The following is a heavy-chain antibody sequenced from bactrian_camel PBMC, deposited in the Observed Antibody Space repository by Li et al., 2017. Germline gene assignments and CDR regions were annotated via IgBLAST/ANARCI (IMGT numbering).Heavy chain of an antibody. CDR3: AVDRADTGRWFKCAVGQSFTSRAE. Sequence: HVQLVESGGGSVQAGGSLRLSCEFSGNTYADYCMGWYRQAPGKEKEGVAVVDSRGTPSYAATAKGRFTISKDRAKDTLNLQMNNLKPEDTATYYCAVDRADTGRWFKCAVGQSFTSRAEWGQGTQVTVS. CDR1: GNTYADYC. CDR2: VDSRGTP. V-gene: IGHV3S53*01. J-gene: IGHJ4*01. D-gene: IGHD2*01.